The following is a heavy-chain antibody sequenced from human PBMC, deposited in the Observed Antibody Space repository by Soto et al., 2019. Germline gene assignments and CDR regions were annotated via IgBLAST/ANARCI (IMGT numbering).Heavy chain of an antibody. CDR2: VYHGGRT. J-gene: IGHJ4*02. CDR3: SRLAPDSSGWYGLDI. Sequence: SETLSLTCNVSGDSISSRNWWHWVRQPPGKGLEWIGEVYHGGRTKYNPSLESRVTILVDMSKNQFSLNLFSVTAADTAVYFCSRLAPDSSGWYGLDIWGQGSPVTVSS. D-gene: IGHD3-22*01. CDR1: GDSISSRNW. V-gene: IGHV4-4*02.